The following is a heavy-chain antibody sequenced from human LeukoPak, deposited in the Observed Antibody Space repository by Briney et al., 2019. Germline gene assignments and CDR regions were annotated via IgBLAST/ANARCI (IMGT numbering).Heavy chain of an antibody. CDR2: IFATGST. J-gene: IGHJ4*02. CDR1: GDSITSGSYY. Sequence: SETLSLTCSVSGDSITSGSYYWSWIRQPAGKGLEWIGRIFATGSTNYNPSLERRVTILLDTSKNGFSLKLTSLTAADTAIYYCAQTTGWPGFDFWGPGALVTVSS. CDR3: AQTTGWPGFDF. V-gene: IGHV4-61*02. D-gene: IGHD6-19*01.